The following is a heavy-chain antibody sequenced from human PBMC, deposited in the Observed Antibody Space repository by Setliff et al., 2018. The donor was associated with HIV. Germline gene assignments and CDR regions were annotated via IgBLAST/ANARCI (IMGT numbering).Heavy chain of an antibody. Sequence: ASETLSLTCAVYGGSFRGYYWNWIRQSPDKGLEWIGEIDHSGSTNYNPSLRSRVIMSADTPKSQFSLNLTSLTAGDTAVYYCARGTKGSRWSVTRINWFDTWGQGTLVTV. CDR3: ARGTKGSRWSVTRINWFDT. CDR2: IDHSGST. CDR1: GGSFRGYY. V-gene: IGHV4-34*01. J-gene: IGHJ5*02. D-gene: IGHD6-13*01.